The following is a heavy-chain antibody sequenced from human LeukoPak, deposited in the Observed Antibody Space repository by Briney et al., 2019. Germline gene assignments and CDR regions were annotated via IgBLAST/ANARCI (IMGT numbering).Heavy chain of an antibody. D-gene: IGHD2-2*01. CDR2: INPNSGGT. J-gene: IGHJ4*02. V-gene: IGHV1-2*02. CDR1: GYTFTGYY. Sequence: ASVKVSCKASGYTFTGYYMHWVRQVPGQGLEWMGWINPNSGGTNYAQKFQGRVTMTRDTSISTAYMELSRLRSDDTAVYYCARRDIVVVPAAIYFDYWGQGTLVTVSS. CDR3: ARRDIVVVPAAIYFDY.